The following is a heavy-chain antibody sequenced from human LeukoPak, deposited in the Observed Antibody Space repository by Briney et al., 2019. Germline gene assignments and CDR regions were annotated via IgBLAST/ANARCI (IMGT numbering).Heavy chain of an antibody. CDR1: EFSAGSNY. D-gene: IGHD2-21*02. CDR3: ARGDLVVTLEGPIDY. J-gene: IGHJ4*02. Sequence: GGSLRLSCAASEFSAGSNYMSWVRQALGGGLEWVSLIFSGGSTYYAGSVKGRFTISRDNSKNTLYLQMNSLRAEDTAVYYCARGDLVVTLEGPIDYWGQGTLVTVSS. CDR2: IFSGGST. V-gene: IGHV3-66*01.